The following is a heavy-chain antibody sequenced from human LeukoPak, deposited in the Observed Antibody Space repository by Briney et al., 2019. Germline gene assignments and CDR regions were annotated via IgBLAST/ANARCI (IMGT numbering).Heavy chain of an antibody. CDR3: AGSGYDPSYYYYGMDV. CDR2: IWYDGSNK. J-gene: IGHJ6*02. V-gene: IGHV3-33*01. D-gene: IGHD5-12*01. CDR1: GFTFSSYG. Sequence: GGSLRLSCAASGFTFSSYGMHWVRQAPGKGLEWVAVIWYDGSNKYYADSVKGRFTISRDNSKNTLYLQMNSLRAEDTAVYYCAGSGYDPSYYYYGMDVWGQGTTVTVSS.